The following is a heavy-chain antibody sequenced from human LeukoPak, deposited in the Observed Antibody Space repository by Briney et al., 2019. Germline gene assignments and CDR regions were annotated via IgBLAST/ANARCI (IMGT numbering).Heavy chain of an antibody. Sequence: SETLSLTCAVYDGSFSGYYWSWIRQPPGKGLEWIGEINHSGSTNYNPSLKSRVTISVDTSKNQFSLKLSSVTAADTAVYYCARTGWIQLWSLSNWGQGTLVTASS. D-gene: IGHD5-18*01. V-gene: IGHV4-34*01. J-gene: IGHJ4*02. CDR3: ARTGWIQLWSLSN. CDR1: DGSFSGYY. CDR2: INHSGST.